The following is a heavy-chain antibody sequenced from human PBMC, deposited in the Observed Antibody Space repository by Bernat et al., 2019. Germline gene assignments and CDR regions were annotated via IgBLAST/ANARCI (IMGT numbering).Heavy chain of an antibody. Sequence: EVQLVESGGGLVQPGRSLRLSCAASGFTFDNYAMHWVRQAPGKGLEWVSAISWDSGNIGYADSVKGRFTISRDKAKNSLYLQMNSLRTEDTAVYFCAKDRLRYYYDNSNGKIYTMDVWGQGTTVTVSS. CDR2: ISWDSGNI. CDR1: GFTFDNYA. D-gene: IGHD3-22*01. CDR3: AKDRLRYYYDNSNGKIYTMDV. V-gene: IGHV3-9*01. J-gene: IGHJ6*02.